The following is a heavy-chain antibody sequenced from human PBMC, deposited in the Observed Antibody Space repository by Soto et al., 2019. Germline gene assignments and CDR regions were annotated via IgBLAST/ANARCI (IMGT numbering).Heavy chain of an antibody. Sequence: EVQLVESGGGLIQPGGSLRLSCAASGFTVSSNYMSWVRQAPGKGLEWVSVIYSGGSTYYADSVKGRFTISRDNSKNTLYLQMSSLRAEDAAVYYCARDHSSSSYYYYGMDVWGQGTTVTVSS. CDR3: ARDHSSSSYYYYGMDV. V-gene: IGHV3-53*01. D-gene: IGHD6-6*01. J-gene: IGHJ6*02. CDR2: IYSGGST. CDR1: GFTVSSNY.